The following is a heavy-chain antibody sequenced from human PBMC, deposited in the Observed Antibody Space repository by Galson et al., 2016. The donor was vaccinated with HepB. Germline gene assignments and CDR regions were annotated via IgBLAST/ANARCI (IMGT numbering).Heavy chain of an antibody. CDR3: TTSVAVGY. CDR2: VNGGSGTT. D-gene: IGHD6-19*01. CDR1: GYTFTSYV. J-gene: IGHJ4*02. Sequence: SVKVSCKASGYTFTSYVIHWVRQAPGQSLEWMGWVNGGSGTTKYSQKFQGRVTLTRDTPASTAYLELSSLTSGDTAVYYCTTSVAVGYWGQGTLVTVSS. V-gene: IGHV1-3*01.